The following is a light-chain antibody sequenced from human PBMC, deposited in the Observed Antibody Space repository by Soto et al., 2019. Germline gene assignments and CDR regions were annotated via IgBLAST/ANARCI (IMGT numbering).Light chain of an antibody. V-gene: IGKV3-15*01. J-gene: IGKJ5*01. CDR1: QDVNVY. Sequence: MTQSPSSVSASIGDTFTITCRASQDVNVYLNWYQQRPGQAPRLLIYRASTRAAGLPDRFSGSGSGTEFTLTISSLQSEDFAVYYCQQYNNWLPIPFGQGTRLEIK. CDR3: QQYNNWLPIP. CDR2: RAS.